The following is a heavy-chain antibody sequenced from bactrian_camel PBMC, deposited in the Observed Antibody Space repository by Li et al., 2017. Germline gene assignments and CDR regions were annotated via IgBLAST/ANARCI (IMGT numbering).Heavy chain of an antibody. CDR3: AALHFAYGCEYDKKWSEFAD. V-gene: IGHV3S55*01. D-gene: IGHD5*01. J-gene: IGHJ4*01. CDR1: GTTYKSYC. Sequence: QVQLVESGGGLVQAGGSLRLPCATSGTTYKSYCMGWFRQDPGKERERVAVIDTDDITRYADSAKGRFTISKDNADTTLYLQMNSLKSEDTGMYYCAALHFAYGCEYDKKWSEFADWGQGTQVTVS. CDR2: IDTDDIT.